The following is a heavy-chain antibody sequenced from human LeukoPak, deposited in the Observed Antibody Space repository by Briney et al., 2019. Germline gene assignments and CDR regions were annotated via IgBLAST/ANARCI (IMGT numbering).Heavy chain of an antibody. Sequence: GGSLRLSCAASGFTFSTYWMHWVRQAPGKGLVWVSAISGSGGSTYYADSVKGRFTISRDNSKNTLYLQMNSLRAEDTAVYYCAKDHYYYDSSGPDYWGQGTLVTASS. CDR2: ISGSGGST. CDR1: GFTFSTYW. V-gene: IGHV3-23*01. CDR3: AKDHYYYDSSGPDY. J-gene: IGHJ4*02. D-gene: IGHD3-22*01.